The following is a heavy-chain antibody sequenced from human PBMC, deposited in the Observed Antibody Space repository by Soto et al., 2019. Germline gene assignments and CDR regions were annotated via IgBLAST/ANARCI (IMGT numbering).Heavy chain of an antibody. CDR1: GFTFSSYW. J-gene: IGHJ4*02. CDR3: TREGASSGPDY. V-gene: IGHV3-7*01. D-gene: IGHD6-19*01. Sequence: GGALRLSCAASGFTFSSYWMSWVLQAPGKGLEWVANIKQDGSEKYYVDSVKGRFTISRDNAKNSLYLQMNSLRAEDTAVYYCTREGASSGPDYWGQGTLVTVSS. CDR2: IKQDGSEK.